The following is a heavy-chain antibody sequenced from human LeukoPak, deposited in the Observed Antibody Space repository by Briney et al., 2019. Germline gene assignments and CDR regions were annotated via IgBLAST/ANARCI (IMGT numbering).Heavy chain of an antibody. V-gene: IGHV4-39*01. Sequence: SETLSLTCTVSGGSISSSSYYWGWIRQPPGKGLEWIGSIYYSGSTYYNPSLKSRVTISVDTSKNQFSLKLSSVTAADTAVYYCASELGYCSSTSCYADKVDYWGQGTLVTVSS. CDR2: IYYSGST. D-gene: IGHD2-2*01. CDR1: GGSISSSSYY. CDR3: ASELGYCSSTSCYADKVDY. J-gene: IGHJ4*02.